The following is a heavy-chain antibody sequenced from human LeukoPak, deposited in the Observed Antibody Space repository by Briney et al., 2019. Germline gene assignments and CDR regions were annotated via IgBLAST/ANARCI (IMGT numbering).Heavy chain of an antibody. CDR2: IRYDGSNK. Sequence: PGGSLRLSCAASGFTFSSYGMHWVRQAPGKGLEWVAFIRYDGSNKYYADSVKGRFTISRDNSKNTLYLQMNSLRAEDTAVYYCAKVRTIGDFDYWGQGTLVTVSS. J-gene: IGHJ4*02. V-gene: IGHV3-30*02. CDR1: GFTFSSYG. D-gene: IGHD1-14*01. CDR3: AKVRTIGDFDY.